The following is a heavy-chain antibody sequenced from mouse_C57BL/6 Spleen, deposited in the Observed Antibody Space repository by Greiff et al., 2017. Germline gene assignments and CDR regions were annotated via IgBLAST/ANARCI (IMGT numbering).Heavy chain of an antibody. CDR2: INPGSGGT. V-gene: IGHV1-54*01. J-gene: IGHJ4*01. Sequence: QVQLQQSGAELVRPGTSVKVSCKASGYAFTNYWIEWVKQRPRQGLEWIGVINPGSGGTNYNEKFKGKATLTADKSSSTAYMQLSSLTSEDSAVYFCAREKGAMDYWGQGTSVTVSS. CDR1: GYAFTNYW. CDR3: AREKGAMDY.